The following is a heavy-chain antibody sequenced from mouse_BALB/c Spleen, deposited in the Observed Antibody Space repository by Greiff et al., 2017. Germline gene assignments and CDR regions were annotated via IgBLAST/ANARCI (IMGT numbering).Heavy chain of an antibody. Sequence: EVMLVESGEGLVQPGGSRKLSCAASGFTFSSFGMHWVRQAPEKGLEWVAYISSGSSTIYYADTVKGRFTISRDNPKNTLFLQMTSLRSEDTAMYYCAREGTARATPFAYWGQGTLVTVSA. CDR2: ISSGSSTI. D-gene: IGHD3-2*01. CDR1: GFTFSSFG. V-gene: IGHV5-17*02. CDR3: AREGTARATPFAY. J-gene: IGHJ3*01.